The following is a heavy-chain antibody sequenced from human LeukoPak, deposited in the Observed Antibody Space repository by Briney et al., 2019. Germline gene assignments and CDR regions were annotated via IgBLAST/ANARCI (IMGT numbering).Heavy chain of an antibody. CDR2: ISPSGTDI. Sequence: GGFLRLSCAVSGFTFSDTYMTWIRQAPGKGLESLSYISPSGTDISYADSVKGRFTISRDNAKNSLYLQMNSLRVEDTAVYYCTRDPRNLDYWGQGTLVTVSS. J-gene: IGHJ4*02. CDR1: GFTFSDTY. CDR3: TRDPRNLDY. D-gene: IGHD1-14*01. V-gene: IGHV3-11*01.